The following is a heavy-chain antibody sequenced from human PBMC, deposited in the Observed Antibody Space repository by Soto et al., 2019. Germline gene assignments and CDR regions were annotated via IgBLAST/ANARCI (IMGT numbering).Heavy chain of an antibody. D-gene: IGHD3-10*01. CDR3: ARLRSYGSGSYYLGWFDP. Sequence: QVQLQESGPGLVKPSETLSLTCTVSGGSISSYYWSWIRQPAGKGLEWIGRIYTRGSTNYNPSLKSGVTKSVDTSKNQSSLKLSSVTAADTAVYYCARLRSYGSGSYYLGWFDPWGQGNLVTVSS. CDR2: IYTRGST. V-gene: IGHV4-4*07. J-gene: IGHJ5*02. CDR1: GGSISSYY.